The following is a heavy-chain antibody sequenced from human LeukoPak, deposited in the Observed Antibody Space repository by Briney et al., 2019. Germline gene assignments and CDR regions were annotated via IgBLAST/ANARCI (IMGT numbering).Heavy chain of an antibody. V-gene: IGHV4-4*02. J-gene: IGHJ4*02. CDR2: IYHSGST. Sequence: SGTLSLTCAVSGGSISSSNWWSWVRQPPGKGLEWIGEIYHSGSTNYNPSLKSRVTISVDKSKNQFSLKLTSVTGADTAVYYCAGERGEEYSSGWYKRNYFDNWGQGIRVTVSS. D-gene: IGHD6-19*01. CDR1: GGSISSSNW. CDR3: AGERGEEYSSGWYKRNYFDN.